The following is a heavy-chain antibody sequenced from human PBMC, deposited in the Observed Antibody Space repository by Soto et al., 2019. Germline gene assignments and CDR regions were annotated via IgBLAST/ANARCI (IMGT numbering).Heavy chain of an antibody. J-gene: IGHJ3*02. D-gene: IGHD3-3*01. V-gene: IGHV1-2*02. Sequence: QLHLVQSGAVVKKPGASVTVSCSASGYPVTAYYMHWVRQAPGRGLEWMGGINPATGAAKYTQTFQGRGTMTRDPSPSIGFMELSGLTSEDTAVFYCARGGGVGVAGSAAFDMWGQGTLVTVSS. CDR2: INPATGAA. CDR3: ARGGGVGVAGSAAFDM. CDR1: GYPVTAYY.